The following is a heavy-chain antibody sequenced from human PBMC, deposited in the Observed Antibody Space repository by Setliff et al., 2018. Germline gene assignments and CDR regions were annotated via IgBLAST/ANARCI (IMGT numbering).Heavy chain of an antibody. Sequence: RASVKVSCKASGYTFTGYYIHWVRQAPGQGLEWMGYINPNSGGTSSAQNFQGRVTITRDTSIDTAFMELSRLTSDDTAMYYRATEMGLKHLDYWGQGTLVTVSS. J-gene: IGHJ4*02. CDR1: GYTFTGYY. V-gene: IGHV1-2*02. CDR3: ATEMGLKHLDY. CDR2: INPNSGGT. D-gene: IGHD1-26*01.